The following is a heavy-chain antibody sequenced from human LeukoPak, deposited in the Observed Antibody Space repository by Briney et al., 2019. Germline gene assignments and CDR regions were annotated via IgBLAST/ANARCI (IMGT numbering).Heavy chain of an antibody. Sequence: SETLSLTCAVSGYSISSGYYWGWVRQPPGKGLECVGSIYHSGITYYNTSLKSRVTMSVDTSKNQFSLKLSSVTAADTAVYYCARAYCSGDCNYLAQYFDYWGQGTLVTVSS. J-gene: IGHJ4*02. CDR3: ARAYCSGDCNYLAQYFDY. V-gene: IGHV4-38-2*01. CDR1: GYSISSGYY. D-gene: IGHD2-21*02. CDR2: IYHSGIT.